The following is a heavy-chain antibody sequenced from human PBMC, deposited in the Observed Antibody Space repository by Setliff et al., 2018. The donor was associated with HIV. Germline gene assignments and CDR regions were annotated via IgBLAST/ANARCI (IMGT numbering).Heavy chain of an antibody. CDR1: GFTFSDYW. D-gene: IGHD3-22*01. Sequence: PGGSLRLSCTASGFTFSDYWMHWVRRGPGRGLEWVSRIGRDGTVANYADSVKGRFTISRDNSKNTLSLQMNSLRAEDTAVYYCARNRHYYDSSGFGYYYYYMDVWGKGTTVTVSS. CDR2: IGRDGTVA. V-gene: IGHV3-74*01. CDR3: ARNRHYYDSSGFGYYYYYMDV. J-gene: IGHJ6*03.